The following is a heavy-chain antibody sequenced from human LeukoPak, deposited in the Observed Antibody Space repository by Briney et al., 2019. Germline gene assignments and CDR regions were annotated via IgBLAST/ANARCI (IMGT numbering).Heavy chain of an antibody. CDR2: ISNDGSKK. CDR3: AKDRYSYAFEYSDS. Sequence: PGGSLRLSCAASGFPFNAYWMTWVRQAPGKGLDWVAVISNDGSKKYYADSVKGRFTISRDNSKNTLSLQVSSLRTEDTAVYYCAKDRYSYAFEYSDSWGQGTLVTVSS. V-gene: IGHV3-30*18. D-gene: IGHD5-18*01. J-gene: IGHJ4*02. CDR1: GFPFNAYW.